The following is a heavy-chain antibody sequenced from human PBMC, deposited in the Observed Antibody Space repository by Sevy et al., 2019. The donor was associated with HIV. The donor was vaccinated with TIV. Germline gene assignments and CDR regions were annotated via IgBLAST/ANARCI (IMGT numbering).Heavy chain of an antibody. V-gene: IGHV1-24*01. D-gene: IGHD3-22*01. CDR1: GKTLTQLS. CDR3: ATTKDYYESSGSPFDY. J-gene: IGHJ4*02. Sequence: ASVKVSCKVSGKTLTQLSMHWVRQAPGKGLEWMESYDPEDDKRIYAQKFQGRVTMTEDTSTDTAYMELRILRSEDTAVYYCATTKDYYESSGSPFDYWGQGTLVTVSS. CDR2: YDPEDDKR.